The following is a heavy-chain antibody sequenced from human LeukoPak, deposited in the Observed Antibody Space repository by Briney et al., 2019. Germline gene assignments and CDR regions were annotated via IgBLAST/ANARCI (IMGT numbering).Heavy chain of an antibody. CDR1: GFTFSSYW. D-gene: IGHD2-8*01. J-gene: IGHJ4*02. CDR2: INSDGSST. Sequence: GGSLRLSYAASGFTFSSYWMHWVRQAPGKGLVWVSRINSDGSSTSYADSVKGRFTISRDNAKNTLYLQMNSLRAEDTAVYYCARDRLMVPFDYWGQGTLVTVSS. CDR3: ARDRLMVPFDY. V-gene: IGHV3-74*01.